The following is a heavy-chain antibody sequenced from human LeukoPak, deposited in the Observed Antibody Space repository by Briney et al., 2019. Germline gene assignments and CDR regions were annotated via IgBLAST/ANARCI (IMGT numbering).Heavy chain of an antibody. CDR3: ARGKVFDY. V-gene: IGHV1-8*02. CDR1: GYTFTGYY. Sequence: ASVKVSCKASGYTFTGYYMHWVRQAPGQGLEWMGWMNPNSGNTGYAQKFQGRVTMTRNTSISTAYMELSSLRSDDTAVYYCARGKVFDYWGQGTLVTVSS. J-gene: IGHJ4*02. CDR2: MNPNSGNT.